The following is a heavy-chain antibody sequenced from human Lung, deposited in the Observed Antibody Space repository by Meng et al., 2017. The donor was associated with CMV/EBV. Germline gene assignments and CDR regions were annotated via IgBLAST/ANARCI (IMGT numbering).Heavy chain of an antibody. J-gene: IGHJ4*03. V-gene: IGHV3-48*04. CDR1: GFTFSTYS. D-gene: IGHD3-22*01. CDR2: ISSSSSTI. Sequence: GGSLRLXCVGSGFTFSTYSMIWVRQAPGQGLELVSYISSSSSTIYYGDSVKGRFTISRDNARNSIYLQMNSLRPEDTAVYYCARVRTYFDHSGYLDYWGQRTXVTVSS. CDR3: ARVRTYFDHSGYLDY.